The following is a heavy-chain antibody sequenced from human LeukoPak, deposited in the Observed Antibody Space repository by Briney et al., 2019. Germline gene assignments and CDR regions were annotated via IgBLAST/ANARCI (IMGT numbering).Heavy chain of an antibody. CDR3: ARDDSDLNYYDSSGYYGAYH. D-gene: IGHD3-22*01. J-gene: IGHJ4*02. CDR2: IYGGSNT. CDR1: GFTVSSNY. V-gene: IGHV3-53*01. Sequence: PGGSLRLSCAASGFTVSSNYMGWVRQAPGKGLEWVSVIYGGSNTYYADSVKGRFTISRDSSKNTLYLQMNSLRAEDTAVYYCARDDSDLNYYDSSGYYGAYHWGQGTLVTVSS.